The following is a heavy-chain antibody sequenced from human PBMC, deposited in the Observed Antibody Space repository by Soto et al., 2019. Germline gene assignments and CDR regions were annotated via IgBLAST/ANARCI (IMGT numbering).Heavy chain of an antibody. CDR3: AKMYCTSTSCRTDY. V-gene: IGHV3-72*01. CDR1: GFTFGDHY. J-gene: IGHJ4*02. Sequence: GGSLRLSCAASGFTFGDHYMEWVRQAPGKGLEWVGRIRNKPNSYATEYAASVKGRFTISRDDSKNSLYLQMNSLKTEDTAVYYCAKMYCTSTSCRTDYWGQGTLVTVSS. D-gene: IGHD2-2*01. CDR2: IRNKPNSYAT.